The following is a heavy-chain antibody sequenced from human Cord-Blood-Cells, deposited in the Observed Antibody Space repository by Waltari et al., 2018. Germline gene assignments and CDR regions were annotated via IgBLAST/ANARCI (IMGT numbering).Heavy chain of an antibody. J-gene: IGHJ3*02. CDR3: ARVGYSSSWYAFDI. CDR1: GYTFTSYD. CDR2: MNPNSGNT. D-gene: IGHD6-13*01. Sequence: QVQLVQSGAEVKKPVASVKVSFKASGYTFTSYDINWLRQATGQGLEWMGSMNPNSGNTGYAQKFQGRVTITRNTSISTAYMELSSLRSEDTAVYYCARVGYSSSWYAFDIWGQGTMVTVSS. V-gene: IGHV1-8*03.